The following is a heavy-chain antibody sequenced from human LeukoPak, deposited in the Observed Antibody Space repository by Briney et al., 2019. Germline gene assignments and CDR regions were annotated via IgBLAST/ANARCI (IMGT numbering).Heavy chain of an antibody. Sequence: PGGSLRLSCAASGIILSDNFMSWIRQAPGKGLEWVAYISSTGNTILYADSVRGRFTISRDIAKNSLDLEMNSLRAEDTAVYYCARTTLVEDAFDIWGQGTIVTVSS. CDR3: ARTTLVEDAFDI. D-gene: IGHD4-23*01. CDR1: GIILSDNF. V-gene: IGHV3-11*04. CDR2: ISSTGNTI. J-gene: IGHJ3*02.